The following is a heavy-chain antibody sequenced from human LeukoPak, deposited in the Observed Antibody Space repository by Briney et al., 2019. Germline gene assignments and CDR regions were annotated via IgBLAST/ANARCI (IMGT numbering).Heavy chain of an antibody. V-gene: IGHV1-2*02. CDR1: GYTFTGYY. Sequence: GASVKVSCKASGYTFTGYYMHWVRQAPGQGLEWMGWINPNSGGTNYAQKFQGRVTMTRDTSISTAYMELSRLRSDDTAVYYCARGWAYYHDSSGHYYFDYWGQGTLVTVSS. D-gene: IGHD3-22*01. CDR2: INPNSGGT. J-gene: IGHJ4*02. CDR3: ARGWAYYHDSSGHYYFDY.